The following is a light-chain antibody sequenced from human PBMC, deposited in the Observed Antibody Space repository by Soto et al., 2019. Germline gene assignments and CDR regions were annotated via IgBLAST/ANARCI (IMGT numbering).Light chain of an antibody. CDR3: QQRYNWPIT. Sequence: EIVMTQSPATLSVSPGERATLSCRASETVSSNLAWYQQKLGQAPRLLIYGASTRATGIPARFSGSGSGTDFTLTISSLEPEDFAVYYCQQRYNWPITFGQGTRLEIK. J-gene: IGKJ5*01. CDR2: GAS. V-gene: IGKV3-15*01. CDR1: ETVSSN.